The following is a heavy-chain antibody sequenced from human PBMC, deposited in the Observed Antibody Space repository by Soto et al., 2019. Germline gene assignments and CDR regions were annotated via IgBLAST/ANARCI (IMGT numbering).Heavy chain of an antibody. CDR1: EFNLSDFA. CDR2: ISFDGRYK. D-gene: IGHD3-22*01. V-gene: IGHV3-30*04. J-gene: IGHJ3*02. Sequence: GGSLRLSCVASEFNLSDFAMHWARQAPGKGLEWVAVISFDGRYKFVADSVKGRFTISRDISKNTLFLQMNSLRAEDTAVYYCAKDMNYQDDSGYYNDAFDIWGQGTMVTVSS. CDR3: AKDMNYQDDSGYYNDAFDI.